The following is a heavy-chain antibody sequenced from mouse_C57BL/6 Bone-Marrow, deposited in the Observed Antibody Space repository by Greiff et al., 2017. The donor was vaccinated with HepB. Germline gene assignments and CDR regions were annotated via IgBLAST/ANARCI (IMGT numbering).Heavy chain of an antibody. V-gene: IGHV1-50*01. CDR2: IDPSDSYT. D-gene: IGHD4-1*01. CDR1: GYTFTSYW. J-gene: IGHJ2*01. CDR3: ARGENWDLDY. Sequence: QVQLQQPGAELVKPGASVKLSCKASGYTFTSYWMQWVKQRPGQGLEWIGEIDPSDSYTNYNQKFKGKATLTVDTSSSTAYMQLSSLTSEDSAVYYCARGENWDLDYWGQGTTLTVSS.